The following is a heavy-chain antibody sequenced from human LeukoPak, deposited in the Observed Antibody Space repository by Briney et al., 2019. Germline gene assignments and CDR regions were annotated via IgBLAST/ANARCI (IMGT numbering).Heavy chain of an antibody. J-gene: IGHJ5*02. CDR2: IYDSGST. D-gene: IGHD2/OR15-2a*01. CDR1: GGSISSGGHP. V-gene: IGHV4-30-2*06. CDR3: ARESNINNWFDP. Sequence: SETLSLTCIVSGGSISSGGHPWSWIRQSPGKGLEWIGYIYDSGSTFYNPSLKSRVTMSIDRSNNQFSLKLSSVTAADTAVYYCARESNINNWFDPWGQGTPVTVSS.